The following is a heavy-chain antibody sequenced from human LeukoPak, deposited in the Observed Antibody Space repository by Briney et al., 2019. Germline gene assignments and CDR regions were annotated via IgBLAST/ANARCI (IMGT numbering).Heavy chain of an antibody. J-gene: IGHJ6*03. CDR2: ISTYNGNT. D-gene: IGHD2-2*01. CDR1: DYTLLTYG. Sequence: ASVKVSCKASDYTLLTYGITWVRQAPGQGLEWMGWISTYNGNTHYAQKLQGRVTMTTDTSTRTAYMELRSLTSNDTGIYYCARPAKGAYYYYYMDGWGRGTTVTVSS. V-gene: IGHV1-18*01. CDR3: ARPAKGAYYYYYMDG.